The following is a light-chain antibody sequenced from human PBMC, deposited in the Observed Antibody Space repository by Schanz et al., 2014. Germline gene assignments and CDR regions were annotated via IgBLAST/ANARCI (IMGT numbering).Light chain of an antibody. J-gene: IGLJ2*01. CDR1: SSDVGAYNF. Sequence: QSVLTQPPSASGSPGQSVTISCTGTSSDVGAYNFVSWYEQHPGKAPKLMINEVSKRPSGVPDRFSGSKSVNTASLTVSGLQAEDEAVYFCSSYAGGALVLFGGGTKLTVL. V-gene: IGLV2-8*01. CDR2: EVS. CDR3: SSYAGGALVL.